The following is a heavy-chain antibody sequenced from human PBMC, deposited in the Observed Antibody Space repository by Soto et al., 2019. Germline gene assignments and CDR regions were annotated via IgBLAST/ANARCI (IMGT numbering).Heavy chain of an antibody. V-gene: IGHV3-23*01. Sequence: LRLSCAASGFSFSSYAMTWVRQAPGRGLEWVSAISGSGSPTYYADSVKGRFTISRDNSKNTLYLQMNSLRADDTAVYYCARDMSGGTYNYYYGMDVWGQGTTVTVSS. CDR3: ARDMSGGTYNYYYGMDV. D-gene: IGHD1-26*01. CDR1: GFSFSSYA. J-gene: IGHJ6*02. CDR2: ISGSGSPT.